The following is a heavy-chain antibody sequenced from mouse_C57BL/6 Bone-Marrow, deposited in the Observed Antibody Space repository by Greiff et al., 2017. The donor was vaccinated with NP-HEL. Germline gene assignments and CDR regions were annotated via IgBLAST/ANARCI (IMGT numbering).Heavy chain of an antibody. CDR1: GFTFSSYA. V-gene: IGHV5-9-1*02. CDR2: ISSGGDYI. J-gene: IGHJ3*01. Sequence: EVKLMESGEGLVKPGGSLKLSCAASGFTFSSYAMSWVRQTPEKRLEWVAYISSGGDYIYYADTVKGRFTISRDNARNTLYLQMSSLKSEDTAMYYCTKMTAQAIFAYWGQGTLVTVSA. CDR3: TKMTAQAIFAY. D-gene: IGHD3-2*02.